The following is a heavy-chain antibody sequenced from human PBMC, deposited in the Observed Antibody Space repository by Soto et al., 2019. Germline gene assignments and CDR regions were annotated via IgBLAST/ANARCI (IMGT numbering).Heavy chain of an antibody. CDR3: AMVSAFDFWSGHFVFGWFDS. J-gene: IGHJ5*01. D-gene: IGHD3-3*01. V-gene: IGHV3-23*01. CDR1: GFTFDTHA. Sequence: EVRLLESGGGFVQPGGSLRLACTASGFTFDTHAMAWVRQAPGKGLEWVTSISATGFSKYHTDSVRGRVTISRDNSNNTVYLHMNTLRAEDTAVYHCAMVSAFDFWSGHFVFGWFDSWGQGTQDTVSS. CDR2: ISATGFSK.